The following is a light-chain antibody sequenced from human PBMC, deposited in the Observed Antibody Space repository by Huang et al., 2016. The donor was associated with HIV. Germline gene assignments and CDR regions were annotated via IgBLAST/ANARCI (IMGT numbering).Light chain of an antibody. J-gene: IGKJ2*01. CDR1: QSVSSN. Sequence: EIVMTQSPATLSVSPGERATLACRASQSVSSNLAWYQQKPGQAPRLLIYGASTRATGIPARFSCSGSGTEFTLTISSLQSEDFAVYCCQQYNNWPQYTFGQGTKLEIK. CDR3: QQYNNWPQYT. CDR2: GAS. V-gene: IGKV3-15*01.